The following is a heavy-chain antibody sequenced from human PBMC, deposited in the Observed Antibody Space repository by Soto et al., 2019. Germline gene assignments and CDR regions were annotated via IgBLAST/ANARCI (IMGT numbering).Heavy chain of an antibody. J-gene: IGHJ4*02. CDR3: ARPSQPGSYSGIDY. V-gene: IGHV3-30-3*01. Sequence: QVQLVESGGGVVQPGRSLRLSCAASGFTFSSYAVHWVRQAPGKGLEWVSRISYDGSNKYYADSVKGRFTISRDNSKNTLYLQMNTLRGEDTAVYYCARPSQPGSYSGIDYWGQGTLVTVSS. D-gene: IGHD1-26*01. CDR2: ISYDGSNK. CDR1: GFTFSSYA.